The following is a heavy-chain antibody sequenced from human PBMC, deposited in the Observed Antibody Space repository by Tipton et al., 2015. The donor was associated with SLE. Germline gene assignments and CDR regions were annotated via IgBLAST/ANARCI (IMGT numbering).Heavy chain of an antibody. V-gene: IGHV4-61*01. Sequence: TLSLTCTVSGGSVSGGSYYWSWIRQPPGKGLEWIGYIYYSGSTNYNPSLKSRVTISVDTSKNQFSLKLSSVTAADTAVYYCARGGYGDYDYWGQGTLVTVSS. CDR2: IYYSGST. CDR1: GGSVSGGSYY. J-gene: IGHJ4*02. D-gene: IGHD4-17*01. CDR3: ARGGYGDYDY.